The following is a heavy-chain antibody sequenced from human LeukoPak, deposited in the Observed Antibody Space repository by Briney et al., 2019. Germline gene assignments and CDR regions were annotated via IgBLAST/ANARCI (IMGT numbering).Heavy chain of an antibody. CDR3: ARSATWIQLWLIGY. Sequence: ASVKVSCKASGYTFTGYYMHWVRQAPGQGLEWMGWINPNSGGTNYAQKFQGRVTMTRDTSISTAYMELSRLRSDDTAVYYCARSATWIQLWLIGYWGQGTLVTVSS. CDR2: INPNSGGT. J-gene: IGHJ4*02. CDR1: GYTFTGYY. V-gene: IGHV1-2*02. D-gene: IGHD5-18*01.